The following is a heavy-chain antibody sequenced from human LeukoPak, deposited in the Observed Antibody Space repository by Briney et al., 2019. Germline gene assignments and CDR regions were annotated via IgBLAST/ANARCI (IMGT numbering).Heavy chain of an antibody. CDR2: ISGSGGST. Sequence: ETLSLTCAVYGGSFSGYYWSWIRQAPGKGLEWVSAISGSGGSTYYADSVKGRFTVSRDNSKNTLYLQMNSLTADDTAVYYCARIQSLGSSFSSFDYWGQGTLVTVSS. J-gene: IGHJ4*02. CDR3: ARIQSLGSSFSSFDY. D-gene: IGHD6-13*01. V-gene: IGHV3-23*01. CDR1: GGSFSGYY.